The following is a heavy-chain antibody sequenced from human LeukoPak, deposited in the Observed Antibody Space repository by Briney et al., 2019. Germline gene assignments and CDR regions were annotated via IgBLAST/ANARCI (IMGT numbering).Heavy chain of an antibody. V-gene: IGHV4-34*01. J-gene: IGHJ4*02. CDR1: GGSFSGYY. D-gene: IGHD5-18*01. Sequence: PSETLSLTCAVYGGSFSGYYWSWIRQPPGKGLEWIGEINHSGSTNYNPSLKSRVTISVDTSKNQFSLKLSSVTAADTAVYYCARWIQLWLREYYFDYWGQGTLVTVSS. CDR3: ARWIQLWLREYYFDY. CDR2: INHSGST.